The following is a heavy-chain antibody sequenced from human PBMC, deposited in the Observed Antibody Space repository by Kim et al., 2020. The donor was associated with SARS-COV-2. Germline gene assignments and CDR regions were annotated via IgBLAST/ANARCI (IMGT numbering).Heavy chain of an antibody. J-gene: IGHJ4*01. Sequence: GGSLRLSCVGSGFTFSYYFMSWVRQAPGKGLEWVANIKQDGSEKKYVASVRGRFTISRHNDRSSMYLQMDSLRAEDTGYYFCARGGRTAYFFD. D-gene: IGHD2-21*01. V-gene: IGHV3-7*01. CDR1: GFTFSYYF. CDR2: IKQDGSEK. CDR3: ARGGRTAYFFD.